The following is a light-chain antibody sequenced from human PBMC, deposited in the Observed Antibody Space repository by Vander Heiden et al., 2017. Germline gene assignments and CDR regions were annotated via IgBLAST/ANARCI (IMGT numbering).Light chain of an antibody. CDR1: SSNHGDTY. CDR3: GTWDSSLSAGA. V-gene: IGLV1-51*02. CDR2: ENN. J-gene: IGLJ3*02. Sequence: SVFTQPPSVSAAPGHKVTISCSGSSSNHGDTYVPCHHHPPATPPKLLIYENNKRRSGIPDRRSGATSGTYATLGITALQNGDDAADYCGTWDSSLSAGAFGAGTKLTVL.